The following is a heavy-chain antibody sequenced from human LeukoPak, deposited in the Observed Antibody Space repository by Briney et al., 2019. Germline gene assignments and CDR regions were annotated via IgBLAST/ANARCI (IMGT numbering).Heavy chain of an antibody. CDR2: IYHSGST. D-gene: IGHD4-17*01. CDR1: GDSISSYY. V-gene: IGHV4-59*01. J-gene: IGHJ6*03. CDR3: ARANYGDYVGSFYYYYYYMDV. Sequence: SETLSLTCTVSGDSISSYYWSWIRQPPGKGLEWIGYIYHSGSTDYNPSLKSRVTISVDTSKNQFSLKLSSVTAADTAVYYCARANYGDYVGSFYYYYYYMDVWGKGTTVTVSS.